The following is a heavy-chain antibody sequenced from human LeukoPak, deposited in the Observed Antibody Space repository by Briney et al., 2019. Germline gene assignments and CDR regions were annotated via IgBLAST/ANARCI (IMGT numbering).Heavy chain of an antibody. D-gene: IGHD2/OR15-2a*01. CDR2: ISSDGRTT. CDR1: GFTFSRYW. Sequence: PGRSLTLSCAASGFTFSRYWMHWVRQAPGKGLVWVSRISSDGRTTTYADSVKGGFTISRDNAKNTLYLQMNSLRAGDTAVYYCGRSNYSYYWGQGTLVT. J-gene: IGHJ4*02. V-gene: IGHV3-74*01. CDR3: GRSNYSYY.